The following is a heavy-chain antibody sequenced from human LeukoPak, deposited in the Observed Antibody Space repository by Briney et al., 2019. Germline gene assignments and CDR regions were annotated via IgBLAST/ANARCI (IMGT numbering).Heavy chain of an antibody. J-gene: IGHJ4*02. V-gene: IGHV3-11*01. CDR3: ARDPNYYGDLTSDY. Sequence: GGSLRLSCAASGFTFSDYYMSWIRQAPGKGLEWVSYISSSGSTIYYADSVKGRFTISRDNAKNSLYLQMNSLRAEDTAVYYRARDPNYYGDLTSDYWGQGTLVTVSS. CDR1: GFTFSDYY. D-gene: IGHD4-17*01. CDR2: ISSSGSTI.